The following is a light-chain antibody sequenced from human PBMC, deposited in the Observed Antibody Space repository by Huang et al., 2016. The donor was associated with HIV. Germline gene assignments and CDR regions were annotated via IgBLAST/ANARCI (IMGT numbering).Light chain of an antibody. CDR2: DAS. J-gene: IGKJ2*01. CDR1: QSVNGW. CDR3: QQYETYPYT. Sequence: DIQMTQSPSALSASVGDRVTITCRASQSVNGWLAWYQQKPGKAPKLLICDASKWESGVPSRFSGSGSGTEFTLTINSLQPDDFATYYCQQYETYPYTFGQGTKLDIK. V-gene: IGKV1-5*01.